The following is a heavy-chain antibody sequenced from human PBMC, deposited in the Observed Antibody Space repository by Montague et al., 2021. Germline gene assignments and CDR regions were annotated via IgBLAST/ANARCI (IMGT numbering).Heavy chain of an antibody. CDR1: GGSVNGYD. J-gene: IGHJ4*01. D-gene: IGHD2/OR15-2a*01. CDR2: IRSSGSP. V-gene: IGHV4-59*02. CDR3: GRDYLASIDY. Sequence: SETLSLTCSVSGGSVNGYDWSWIRQPPGKGLEWIGYIRSSGSPNYNPSFKSRLAISIDRSRNQFSLELSFVTAADTAIYFCGRDYLASIDYWGHGILVTVSS.